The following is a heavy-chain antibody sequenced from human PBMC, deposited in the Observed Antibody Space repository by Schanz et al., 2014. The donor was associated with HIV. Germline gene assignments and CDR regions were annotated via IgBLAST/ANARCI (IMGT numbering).Heavy chain of an antibody. CDR3: ARHYGDYGSGWYVKAKWFDP. V-gene: IGHV4-34*01. CDR1: GGSFSGYY. CDR2: ISHTGIT. J-gene: IGHJ5*02. D-gene: IGHD4-17*01. Sequence: QVRLQQWGAGLLKSSETLSLTCAVYGGSFSGYYWSWIRQSPEKGLEWIGDISHTGITNYNPSLESRVNISADTSKNQFSLRLTPVTAADTAIYYCARHYGDYGSGWYVKAKWFDPWGHGTLVTVSS.